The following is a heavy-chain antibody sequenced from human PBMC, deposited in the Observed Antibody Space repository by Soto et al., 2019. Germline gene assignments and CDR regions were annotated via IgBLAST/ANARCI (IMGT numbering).Heavy chain of an antibody. CDR3: ARGMTTVTTLDY. J-gene: IGHJ4*01. D-gene: IGHD4-4*01. V-gene: IGHV4-30-2*01. CDR2: IYHSGGT. Sequence: QLQLQESGSGLVKPSQTLSLTCAVSGGSISSGGYYWSWIRQPPGKGLEWIGYIYHSGGTLYNPSLKSRISIPLDRSKNHLSLRLSSVTAADTTVYYCARGMTTVTTLDYWGHGTLVTVSS. CDR1: GGSISSGGYY.